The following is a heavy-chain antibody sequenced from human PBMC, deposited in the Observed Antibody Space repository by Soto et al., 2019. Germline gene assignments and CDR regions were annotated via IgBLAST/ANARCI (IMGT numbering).Heavy chain of an antibody. D-gene: IGHD3-22*01. V-gene: IGHV1-69*13. CDR3: ARADDSSGPPYYYYGMDV. CDR1: GGTFSSYA. CDR2: IIPTFGTA. Sequence: SVKVSCKASGGTFSSYAISWVRQAPGQGLEWMGGIIPTFGTANYAQKFQGRVTITADESTSTAYMELNSLRDEDTAVYYCARADDSSGPPYYYYGMDVWGQGTTVTVSS. J-gene: IGHJ6*02.